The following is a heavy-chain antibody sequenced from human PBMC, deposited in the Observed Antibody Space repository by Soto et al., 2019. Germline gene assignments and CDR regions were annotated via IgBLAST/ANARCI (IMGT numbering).Heavy chain of an antibody. J-gene: IGHJ4*02. CDR3: ARALGSWGAYYFDF. CDR2: IYWDDDK. D-gene: IGHD3-16*01. Sequence: QITLKESGPTLVKPTQTLTLTCTVSGFSLNTYGVGVGWIRQPPGKALEWLALIYWDDDKRYSPSLKSRLTITKDTSKKQLGLTTTNMDPVDTVTYYCARALGSWGAYYFDFWGQGTRVTVSS. CDR1: GFSLNTYGVG. V-gene: IGHV2-5*02.